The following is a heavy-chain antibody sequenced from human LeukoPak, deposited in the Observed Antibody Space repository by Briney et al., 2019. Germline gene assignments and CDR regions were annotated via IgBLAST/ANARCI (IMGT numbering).Heavy chain of an antibody. V-gene: IGHV3-23*01. Sequence: GGSLRLFCAASEFTFSSYAISWVRQAPGKGLEWVSTISGSGGSTYYADSVKGRFTISRDNSKNTLYLQMNSLRAEDTAVYYCARTRGGLWTGAFDIWGQGTMVTVSS. J-gene: IGHJ3*02. CDR2: ISGSGGST. CDR3: ARTRGGLWTGAFDI. D-gene: IGHD2-21*01. CDR1: EFTFSSYA.